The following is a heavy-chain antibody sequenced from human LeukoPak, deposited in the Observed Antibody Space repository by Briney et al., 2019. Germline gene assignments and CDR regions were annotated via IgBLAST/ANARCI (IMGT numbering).Heavy chain of an antibody. CDR3: ARTFGGVIARFDY. Sequence: VASVTVSCKASGYTFTSYDINWVRQATGQGLEWMGWMNPNSGNTGYAQKFQGRVTMTRNTSISTAYMELSSLRSEDTAVYYCARTFGGVIARFDYWGQGTLVTVSS. CDR2: MNPNSGNT. J-gene: IGHJ4*02. D-gene: IGHD3-16*02. CDR1: GYTFTSYD. V-gene: IGHV1-8*01.